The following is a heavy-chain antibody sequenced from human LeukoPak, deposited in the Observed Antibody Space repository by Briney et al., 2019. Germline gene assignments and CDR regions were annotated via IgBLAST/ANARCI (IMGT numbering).Heavy chain of an antibody. V-gene: IGHV1-46*01. J-gene: IGHJ4*02. D-gene: IGHD3-22*01. CDR3: ARDSGVNDSSGYHDY. CDR1: GYTFTSYY. CDR2: INPSGGST. Sequence: ASVKVSCKASGYTFTSYYMHWVRQAPGQGLEWMGIINPSGGSTSYAQKFQGRVTMTRDTSTSTVYMELSSLRSEDTAVYYCARDSGVNDSSGYHDYWGQGTLVTVSS.